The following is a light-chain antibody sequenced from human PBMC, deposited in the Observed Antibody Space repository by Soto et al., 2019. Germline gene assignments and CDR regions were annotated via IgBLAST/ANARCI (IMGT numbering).Light chain of an antibody. CDR1: QSISAY. V-gene: IGKV1-39*01. CDR2: AAS. Sequence: DIQMTQSPSSLSASIGERVTITCRASQSISAYLNWYQHKPGKAPKLLIYAASSLQSGVPSRFSGSGSGTDFTLTIGSLQPEDFATYYCQQSYSALPYTFGQGTKLEIK. J-gene: IGKJ2*01. CDR3: QQSYSALPYT.